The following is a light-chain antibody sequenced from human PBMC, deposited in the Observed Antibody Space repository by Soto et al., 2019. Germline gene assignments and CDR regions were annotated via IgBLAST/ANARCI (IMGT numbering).Light chain of an antibody. Sequence: DIQMTQSPSSLSASVGDRVTITCRASQSIGIYLNWYQQKPGNAPKLLIYAASSLQSGVPSRFSGSGSRTDFTLTLKRLQPEDFATYYCQQTYSTPWTFGQGTKVEVK. V-gene: IGKV1-39*01. J-gene: IGKJ1*01. CDR3: QQTYSTPWT. CDR1: QSIGIY. CDR2: AAS.